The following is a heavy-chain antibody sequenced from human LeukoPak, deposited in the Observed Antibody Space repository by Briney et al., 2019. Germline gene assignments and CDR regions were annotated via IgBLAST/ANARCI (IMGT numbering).Heavy chain of an antibody. CDR3: ASFSNSAAFDI. Sequence: GGSLRLSCAASGFTFRSSWMHWVRQAPGKGLVWVSRINTDGSGTIYADSVKGRFTISRDNAKNTLYLQMNSLRVEDTAVYYCASFSNSAAFDIWGQGTMVTVSS. CDR2: INTDGSGT. V-gene: IGHV3-74*01. J-gene: IGHJ3*02. CDR1: GFTFRSSW. D-gene: IGHD4-23*01.